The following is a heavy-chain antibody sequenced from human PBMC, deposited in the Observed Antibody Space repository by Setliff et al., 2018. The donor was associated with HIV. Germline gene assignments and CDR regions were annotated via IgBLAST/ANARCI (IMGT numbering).Heavy chain of an antibody. CDR1: GFSFSNSA. CDR2: IKRKTDGGTT. CDR3: TTEDPWLRFGH. Sequence: GSLRLSCAASGFSFSNSAMSWVRQAPGKGLEWVGRIKRKTDGGTTEYAAPVKGRFTISRDDSNTPLYLQINSLKTEDTAVYYCTTEDPWLRFGHWGQGTLVTVSS. V-gene: IGHV3-15*01. J-gene: IGHJ5*02. D-gene: IGHD5-12*01.